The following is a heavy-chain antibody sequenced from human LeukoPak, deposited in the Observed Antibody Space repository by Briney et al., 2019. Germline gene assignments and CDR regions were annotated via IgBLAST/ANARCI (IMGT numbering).Heavy chain of an antibody. Sequence: ASVKVSCKASGDTLSGYFVHWVRQAPGQGLEWMGWMNPKSGGTNYAQKFQGRVTMTREMSISTAYMELSRLRSDDTAVYYCAGMADGAFGVWGQGTMVTVSS. J-gene: IGHJ3*01. CDR3: AGMADGAFGV. CDR1: GDTLSGYF. V-gene: IGHV1-2*02. D-gene: IGHD5-24*01. CDR2: MNPKSGGT.